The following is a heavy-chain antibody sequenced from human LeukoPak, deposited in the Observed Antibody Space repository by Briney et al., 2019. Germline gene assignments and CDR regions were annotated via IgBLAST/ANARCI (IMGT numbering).Heavy chain of an antibody. CDR1: GYTFAAYY. Sequence: ASVEVSCRTSGYTFAAYYIHWVRQAPGQGLEWMGWVNPNGGGTNHAQKFKDRLTMTRDTSISTAYMELSSLESDDTAVYFCAREGVGGAYAMDVWGQGTTVTVSS. CDR3: AREGVGGAYAMDV. J-gene: IGHJ6*02. D-gene: IGHD2-21*01. CDR2: VNPNGGGT. V-gene: IGHV1-2*02.